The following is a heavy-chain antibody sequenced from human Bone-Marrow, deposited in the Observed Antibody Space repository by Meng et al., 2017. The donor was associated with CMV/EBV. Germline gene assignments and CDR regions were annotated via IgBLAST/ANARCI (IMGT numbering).Heavy chain of an antibody. J-gene: IGHJ4*02. Sequence: ASVKVSCKASGYTFTGYYMHWVRQAPGQGLEWMGWINPNSGGTNYAQKFQGRVTMTRDTSISTAYMELSRLRSDDTAVYYCARELSGSSTSWPLDYWGQGTLVTVSS. CDR1: GYTFTGYY. D-gene: IGHD2-2*01. V-gene: IGHV1-2*02. CDR3: ARELSGSSTSWPLDY. CDR2: INPNSGGT.